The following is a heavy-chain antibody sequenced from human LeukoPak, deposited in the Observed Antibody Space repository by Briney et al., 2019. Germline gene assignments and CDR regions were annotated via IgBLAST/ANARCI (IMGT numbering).Heavy chain of an antibody. CDR1: GFTFNDYY. D-gene: IGHD6-19*01. CDR2: ISSSGTPI. Sequence: GGSVRLSCAGSGFTFNDYYMSWIRQAPGKGLECISYISSSGTPIYYADSVKGRFTISRDNAKNSLYLQMNSLRAEDTAVYYCARDGGWTFDYWGQGTLVTVSS. J-gene: IGHJ4*02. CDR3: ARDGGWTFDY. V-gene: IGHV3-11*01.